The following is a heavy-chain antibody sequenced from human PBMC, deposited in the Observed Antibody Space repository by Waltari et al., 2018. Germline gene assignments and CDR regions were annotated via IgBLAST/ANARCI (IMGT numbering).Heavy chain of an antibody. CDR1: GFTFSSYS. V-gene: IGHV3-48*01. CDR2: ISSSSITI. Sequence: EVQLVESGGGLVQPGGSLRLSCAASGFTFSSYSMNWVRQAPGKGVEWVSYISSSSITIYYADSVKGRFTISRDNAKNSLYLQMNSLRAEDTAVYYCARAPDGMDVWGQGTTVTVSS. J-gene: IGHJ6*02. CDR3: ARAPDGMDV.